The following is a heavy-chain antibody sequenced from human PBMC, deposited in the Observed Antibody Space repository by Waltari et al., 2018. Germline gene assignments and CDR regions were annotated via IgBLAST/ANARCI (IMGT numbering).Heavy chain of an antibody. V-gene: IGHV4-39*07. D-gene: IGHD6-13*01. J-gene: IGHJ4*02. CDR1: GGSISSSSYY. Sequence: QLQLQESGPGLVKPSETLSLTCTVSGGSISSSSYYWGWIRQPPGKGLEWIGSIYYSGSTYHNPPLKSRVTISVDTSKTQFSLKLSSVPAANTAVYYGAGGVQRLVLGLVWFNSRPKTSFDYWGQGTLVTVSS. CDR2: IYYSGST. CDR3: AGGVQRLVLGLVWFNSRPKTSFDY.